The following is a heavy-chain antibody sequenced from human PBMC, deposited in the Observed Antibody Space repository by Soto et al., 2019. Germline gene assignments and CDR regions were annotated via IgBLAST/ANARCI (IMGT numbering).Heavy chain of an antibody. Sequence: SVKVSCKASGGTFSSYAISWVRQAPGQGLEWMGGIIPIFGTANYAQKFQGRVTITADESTSTAYMELSSLRSEDTAVYYCARGVPYYYDSSSTEHDAFDIWGRGTMVTVSS. D-gene: IGHD3-22*01. J-gene: IGHJ3*02. V-gene: IGHV1-69*13. CDR3: ARGVPYYYDSSSTEHDAFDI. CDR1: GGTFSSYA. CDR2: IIPIFGTA.